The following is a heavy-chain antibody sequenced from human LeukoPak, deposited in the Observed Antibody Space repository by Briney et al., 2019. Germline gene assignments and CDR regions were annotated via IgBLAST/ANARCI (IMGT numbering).Heavy chain of an antibody. J-gene: IGHJ6*03. CDR3: AKDRVSMVRGVYYYYYYMDV. CDR1: GFTFSSYG. V-gene: IGHV3-30*02. Sequence: GGSLRLSCAASGFTFSSYGMHWVRQAPGKGLEWVAFIRYDGSNKYYADSVKGRFTISRDNSKNTLYLQMNSLRAEDTAVYYCAKDRVSMVRGVYYYYYYMDVWGKGTTVTVSS. CDR2: IRYDGSNK. D-gene: IGHD3-10*01.